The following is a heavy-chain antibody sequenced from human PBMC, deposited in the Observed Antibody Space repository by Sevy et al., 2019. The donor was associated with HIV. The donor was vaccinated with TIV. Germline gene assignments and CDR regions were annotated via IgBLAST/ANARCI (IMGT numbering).Heavy chain of an antibody. CDR3: ARDVSSPYGDYEGYYFDY. V-gene: IGHV3-7*01. D-gene: IGHD4-17*01. CDR1: GFIFNDYW. CDR2: IKQDGSEK. J-gene: IGHJ4*02. Sequence: GGSLRLSCAASGFIFNDYWMSWVRQAPGKGLECVANIKQDGSEKYYVDSVKGRFTISRDNAKNSLYLQMNSLRAEDTAVYYCARDVSSPYGDYEGYYFDYWGQGNLVTVSS.